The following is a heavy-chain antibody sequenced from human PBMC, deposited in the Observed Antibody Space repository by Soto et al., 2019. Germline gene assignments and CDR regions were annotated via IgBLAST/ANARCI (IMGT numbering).Heavy chain of an antibody. CDR3: AHRPIVGAAI. CDR2: IFHSGST. CDR1: GGSISNSNW. J-gene: IGHJ4*02. D-gene: IGHD1-26*01. Sequence: SETLSLTCAVFGGSISNSNWWTWVRQPPGKGLDWIGEIFHSGSTNYNSSLMGRVTISVDKANNQFSLKLSSVTAADTAVYYCAHRPIVGAAIWGQGTLVTV. V-gene: IGHV4-4*02.